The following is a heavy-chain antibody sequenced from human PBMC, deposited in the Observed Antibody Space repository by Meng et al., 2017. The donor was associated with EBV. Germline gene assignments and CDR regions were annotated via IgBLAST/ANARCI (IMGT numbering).Heavy chain of an antibody. V-gene: IGHV4-34*01. D-gene: IGHD1-26*01. CDR3: ARGGGNRGGIVGATYRLNWFDP. Sequence: QVQLQQWGAGLLKPSETLSLTCAVYGGSFSGYSWSWIREPPGKGLEWIGEINHSGSTNSNPSLKSRVTISVDTSKNHFSLKLSSVTAADTAVYYCARGGGNRGGIVGATYRLNWFDPWGQGTLVTVSS. J-gene: IGHJ5*02. CDR1: GGSFSGYS. CDR2: INHSGST.